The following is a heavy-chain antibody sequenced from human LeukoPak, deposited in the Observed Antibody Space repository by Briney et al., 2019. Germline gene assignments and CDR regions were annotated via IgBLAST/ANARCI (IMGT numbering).Heavy chain of an antibody. CDR2: IDPNSGGT. Sequence: ASVKVSCKASGYTFTGHHMHWVRQAPGQGLEWMVWIDPNSGGTNYAQKFQGRVTVTRDTSISTAYMELSRLKSDDTAVYYCAKWRGYSSGWSGPFDDWGQGTLVTVSS. V-gene: IGHV1-2*02. D-gene: IGHD6-19*01. CDR3: AKWRGYSSGWSGPFDD. J-gene: IGHJ4*01. CDR1: GYTFTGHH.